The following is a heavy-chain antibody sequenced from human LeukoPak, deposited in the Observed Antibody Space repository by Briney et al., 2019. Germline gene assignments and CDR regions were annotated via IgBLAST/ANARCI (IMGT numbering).Heavy chain of an antibody. CDR3: ARSSYYDTSGYYDY. CDR1: GGSISSSSHY. Sequence: PSETLSLTCTVSGGSISSSSHYWGWVRQPPGKGLECIGFIYYTERTYSNPSLKSRVALSIDRTKNQFSLKLSSVTAADTAVYYCARSSYYDTSGYYDYWGQGALVTVSS. D-gene: IGHD3-22*01. V-gene: IGHV4-39*01. J-gene: IGHJ4*02. CDR2: IYYTERT.